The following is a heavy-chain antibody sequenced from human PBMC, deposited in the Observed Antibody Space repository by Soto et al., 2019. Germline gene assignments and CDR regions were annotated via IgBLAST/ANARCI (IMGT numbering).Heavy chain of an antibody. CDR1: GGSFSGYY. CDR2: INHSGST. Sequence: KTSETLSLTCAVYGGSFSGYYWSWIRQPPGKGLEWIGEINHSGSTNYNPSLKSRVTISVDTSKNQFSLKLSSVSAADTAVYYCATGRGVRGVIITTYYYYGMDVWGQGTKVTVSS. D-gene: IGHD3-10*01. V-gene: IGHV4-34*01. J-gene: IGHJ6*02. CDR3: ATGRGVRGVIITTYYYYGMDV.